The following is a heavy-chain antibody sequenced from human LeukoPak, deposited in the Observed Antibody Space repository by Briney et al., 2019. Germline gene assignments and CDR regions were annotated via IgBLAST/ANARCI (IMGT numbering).Heavy chain of an antibody. D-gene: IGHD3-10*01. CDR3: ARDSHRQYGSGSYSDWFDP. CDR2: IYYSGST. Sequence: PSETLSLTCTVSGGSISSSSYYWGWIRQPPGKGLEWIGSIYYSGSTYYNPSLKSRVTISVDTSKNQFSLKLSSVTAADTAVYYCARDSHRQYGSGSYSDWFDPWGQGTLVTVSS. CDR1: GGSISSSSYY. J-gene: IGHJ5*02. V-gene: IGHV4-39*07.